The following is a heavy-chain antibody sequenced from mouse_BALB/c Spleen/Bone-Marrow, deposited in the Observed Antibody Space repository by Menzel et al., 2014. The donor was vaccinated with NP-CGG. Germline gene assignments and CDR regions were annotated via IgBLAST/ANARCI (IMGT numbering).Heavy chain of an antibody. J-gene: IGHJ4*01. V-gene: IGHV1-59*01. D-gene: IGHD2-1*01. CDR3: AFIYYGYAMDY. Sequence: VQLQESGAELGKPGASVKMSCKASGYTFTSYWMHWVKQSPGQGLEWIGVIDPSDSYTSYNQKFKGKATLTADTSSNTAYLQLSSLTSEGTAVYYCAFIYYGYAMDYWGQGTSVTVSS. CDR1: GYTFTSYW. CDR2: IDPSDSYT.